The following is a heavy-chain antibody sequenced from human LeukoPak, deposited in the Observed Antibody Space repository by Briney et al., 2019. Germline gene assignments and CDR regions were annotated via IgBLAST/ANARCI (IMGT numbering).Heavy chain of an antibody. CDR3: ARPNCGGECYFSGYGMDV. D-gene: IGHD2-21*01. J-gene: IGHJ6*02. Sequence: GGSLRLSCTASGFSFTSYGMHWVRQGPGNGLEWVAVVRYDGSDEHYADSVKGRFTISRDNSKTTLYLQMNNLREEDTAVYYCARPNCGGECYFSGYGMDVWGQGTTVTVSS. CDR2: VRYDGSDE. V-gene: IGHV3-30*04. CDR1: GFSFTSYG.